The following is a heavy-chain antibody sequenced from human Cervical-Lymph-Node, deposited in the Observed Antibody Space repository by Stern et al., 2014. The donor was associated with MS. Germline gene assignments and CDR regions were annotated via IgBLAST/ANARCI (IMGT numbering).Heavy chain of an antibody. J-gene: IGHJ4*02. D-gene: IGHD2-15*01. CDR2: IWYVGSNQ. Sequence: QVQLVQSGGGVVQPGRSLKLSCAASGFTFSSYGMNWVRQAPGQGLEWVAVIWYVGSNQYYARYVQGRFTILRDNSKNTLYLQMNSLRAEDTAVYYCARDRHDLGYCSGGSCYVPDYWGQGTLVTVSS. V-gene: IGHV3-33*01. CDR1: GFTFSSYG. CDR3: ARDRHDLGYCSGGSCYVPDY.